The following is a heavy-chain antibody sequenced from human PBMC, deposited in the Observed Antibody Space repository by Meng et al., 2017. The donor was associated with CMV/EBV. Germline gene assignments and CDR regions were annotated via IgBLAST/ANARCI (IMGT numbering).Heavy chain of an antibody. V-gene: IGHV1-18*01. CDR3: ASPGYCSSTSCYHYGMDV. Sequence: ASVKVSCKASGGTFSSYAISWVRQAPGQGLEWMGWISAYNGNTNYAQKLQGRVTMTTDKSTSTAYMELRSLRSDDTAVYYCASPGYCSSTSCYHYGMDVWGQGTTVTVSS. CDR2: ISAYNGNT. CDR1: GGTFSSYA. J-gene: IGHJ6*02. D-gene: IGHD2-2*01.